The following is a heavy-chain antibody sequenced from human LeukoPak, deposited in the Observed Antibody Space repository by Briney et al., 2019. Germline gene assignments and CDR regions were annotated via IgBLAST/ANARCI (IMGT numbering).Heavy chain of an antibody. Sequence: GRSLRLSCAASGFTFSSYGMHWVRQAPGKGLEWVAVISYDGSNKYYADSVKGRFTISRDNAKNSLFLQMNSLRAEDTALYYCARFGYGGKVDYWGQGTLVTVSS. J-gene: IGHJ4*02. D-gene: IGHD4-23*01. CDR1: GFTFSSYG. CDR2: ISYDGSNK. CDR3: ARFGYGGKVDY. V-gene: IGHV3-30*03.